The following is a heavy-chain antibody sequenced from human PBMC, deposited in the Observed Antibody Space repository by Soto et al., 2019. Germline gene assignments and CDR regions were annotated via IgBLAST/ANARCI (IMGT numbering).Heavy chain of an antibody. D-gene: IGHD2-8*02. J-gene: IGHJ6*02. Sequence: EVQLVESGGGLVLPGGSLRLSCAASGFTFSRYWMHWVRQAPGKGLVWVSRISSYGSDTHYADSVKGRFTISRDTAKNTLYLQMNSLRADDTAVYYCASNYAYAEGNYWCGSDVWGQGTTVTVSS. V-gene: IGHV3-74*01. CDR2: ISSYGSDT. CDR1: GFTFSRYW. CDR3: ASNYAYAEGNYWCGSDV.